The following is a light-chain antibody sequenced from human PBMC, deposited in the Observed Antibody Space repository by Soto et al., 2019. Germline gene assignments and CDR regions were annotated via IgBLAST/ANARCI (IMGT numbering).Light chain of an antibody. Sequence: DIQMTQSPSTLSASVGDRVTITCRASQTISTWLAWYQHKPGKAPNLLIYDASTLMSGVPSRFSGSGSGTEFTLTISSLQPDDFATYYCKQYNSYSWTFGQGTKVDIK. J-gene: IGKJ1*01. CDR2: DAS. V-gene: IGKV1-5*01. CDR1: QTISTW. CDR3: KQYNSYSWT.